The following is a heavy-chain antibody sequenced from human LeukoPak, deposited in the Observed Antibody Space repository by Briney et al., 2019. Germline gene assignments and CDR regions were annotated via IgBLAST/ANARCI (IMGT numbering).Heavy chain of an antibody. J-gene: IGHJ4*02. CDR1: GFTVSSNY. CDR3: ALSTVGGYYDSSGFTGFDY. D-gene: IGHD3-22*01. Sequence: GGSLRLSCAASGFTVSSNYMSWVRQAPGKGLEWVSVVYSGGSTYYADSVKGRFTISRDNSKNTLYLQMNSLRAEDTAVYYCALSTVGGYYDSSGFTGFDYWGQGTLVTVSS. CDR2: VYSGGST. V-gene: IGHV3-53*05.